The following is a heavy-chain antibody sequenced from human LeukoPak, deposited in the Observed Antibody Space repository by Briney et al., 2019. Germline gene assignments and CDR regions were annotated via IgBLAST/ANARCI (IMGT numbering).Heavy chain of an antibody. CDR2: IYYSWST. Sequence: SEPLSLPCSVSGGSIKSYYWSWIRQPPGKGLEWTVYIYYSWSTNYNPSLKSRVTISVDASKNQFSLKLSSVTAADTAVYYCARGGRGYSSDWGQGTLVTVSS. CDR1: GGSIKSYY. CDR3: ARGGRGYSSD. J-gene: IGHJ4*02. D-gene: IGHD5-18*01. V-gene: IGHV4-59*01.